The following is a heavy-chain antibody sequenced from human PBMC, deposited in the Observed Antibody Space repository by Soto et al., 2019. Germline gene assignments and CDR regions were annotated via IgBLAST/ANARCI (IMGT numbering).Heavy chain of an antibody. D-gene: IGHD3-22*01. CDR3: ARVCDDSSGYYFDY. CDR1: GYTLTRYD. J-gene: IGHJ4*02. Sequence: QVQLVQSGAEVKKPGASVKVSFKASGYTLTRYDINWVRQATGQGLEWMGWMNPNSGNTGYAQKFQGRVTMTRNTSISTAYMELSSLRSEDTAVYYCARVCDDSSGYYFDYWGQGTLVTVSS. V-gene: IGHV1-8*01. CDR2: MNPNSGNT.